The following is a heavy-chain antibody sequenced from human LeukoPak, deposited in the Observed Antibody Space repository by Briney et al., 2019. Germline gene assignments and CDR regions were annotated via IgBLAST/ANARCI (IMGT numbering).Heavy chain of an antibody. CDR1: GYSFTTYW. J-gene: IGHJ4*02. Sequence: GESLKISCKGSGYSFTTYWIGWVRQMPGKGLEWMGIIYPGDSDTRYSPSFQGQVTISADKSISTAYLQWSSLKASDTAMYYCASAKRDFWGGYYWVYWGQGTLVTVSS. CDR3: ASAKRDFWGGYYWVY. CDR2: IYPGDSDT. V-gene: IGHV5-51*01. D-gene: IGHD3-3*01.